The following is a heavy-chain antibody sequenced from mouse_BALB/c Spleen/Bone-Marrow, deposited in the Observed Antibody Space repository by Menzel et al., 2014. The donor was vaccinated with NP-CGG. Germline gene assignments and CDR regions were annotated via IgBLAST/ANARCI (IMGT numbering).Heavy chain of an antibody. CDR2: IYPSDSYT. CDR3: TRSYGSSYEYYFDY. CDR1: GYTFTSYW. J-gene: IGHJ2*01. D-gene: IGHD1-1*01. V-gene: IGHV1-69*02. Sequence: QVQLQQPGAGLVRPGASVKLSCKASGYTFTSYWINWVQQSPGQGLEWIGNIYPSDSYTNYNQKFKDKATLTVDKSTSTAYMQLSSRTSEDSAVYYGTRSYGSSYEYYFDYWGQGTTLTVSS.